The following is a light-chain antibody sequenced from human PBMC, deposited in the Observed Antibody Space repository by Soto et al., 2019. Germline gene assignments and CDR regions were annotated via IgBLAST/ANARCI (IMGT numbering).Light chain of an antibody. CDR2: GAS. CDR3: QQYNSWPLA. J-gene: IGKJ4*01. V-gene: IGKV3-20*01. CDR1: QSVSSSC. Sequence: VLAQTPSTLSLSPGQRDTLYCRASQSVSSSCLAWYQQKPGQAPRLLIYGASSRATGVPTRISGSGSGTEFTLTISSLQSEDFAVYYCQQYNSWPLAFGGGTKVDIK.